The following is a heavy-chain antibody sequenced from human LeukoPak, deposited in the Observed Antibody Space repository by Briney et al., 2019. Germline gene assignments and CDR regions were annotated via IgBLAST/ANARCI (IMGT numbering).Heavy chain of an antibody. V-gene: IGHV3-74*01. Sequence: GGSLRLSCAASGFTFSSYWMHWVRQAPGKGLVWVSRINSDGSSTSYADSVKGRFTISRDNAKNTLYLQRNSLSAEDTAVYYCARPGGYGYLDFDLWGRGTLVTVSA. CDR2: INSDGSST. CDR1: GFTFSSYW. D-gene: IGHD5-12*01. J-gene: IGHJ2*01. CDR3: ARPGGYGYLDFDL.